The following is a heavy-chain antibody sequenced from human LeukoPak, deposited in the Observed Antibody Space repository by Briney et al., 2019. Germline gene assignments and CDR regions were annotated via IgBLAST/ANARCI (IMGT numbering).Heavy chain of an antibody. J-gene: IGHJ5*02. CDR1: GGSISSYY. CDR2: INHSGST. D-gene: IGHD3-10*01. CDR3: ARGSLWFGEPT. Sequence: SETLSLTCTVSGGSISSYYWSWIRQPPGKGLGWIGEINHSGSTNYNPSLKSRVTISVDTSKNQFSLKLSSVTAADTAVYYCARGSLWFGEPTWGQGTLVTVSS. V-gene: IGHV4-34*01.